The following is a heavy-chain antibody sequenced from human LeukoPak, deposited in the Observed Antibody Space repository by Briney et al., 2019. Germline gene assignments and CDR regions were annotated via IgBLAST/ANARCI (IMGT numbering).Heavy chain of an antibody. CDR2: IIPIFGTA. D-gene: IGHD3-10*01. J-gene: IGHJ5*02. V-gene: IGHV1-69*05. Sequence: ASVKVSFKASGGTFSSYAISWVRQAPGQGLEWMGGIIPIFGTANYAQKFQGRVTITTDESTSTAYMELSSLRSEDTAVYYCAGGGAYYYGSGSYKSWGQGTLVTVSS. CDR3: AGGGAYYYGSGSYKS. CDR1: GGTFSSYA.